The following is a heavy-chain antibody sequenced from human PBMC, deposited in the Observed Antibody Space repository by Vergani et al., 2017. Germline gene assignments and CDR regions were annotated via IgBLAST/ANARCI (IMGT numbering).Heavy chain of an antibody. V-gene: IGHV3-48*01. Sequence: EVQVVESGGGLVQPGGSLRLSCAASGSPFSSYAMNWVRQAPGKGLEWVSYISRSSSTIYYADSVKGRFTISRDNAKNSLHLQMNNLRAEDTAVYYCARQSRDVFCTNGVCPRGYWGQGALVTVSS. D-gene: IGHD2-8*01. J-gene: IGHJ4*02. CDR1: GSPFSSYA. CDR2: ISRSSSTI. CDR3: ARQSRDVFCTNGVCPRGY.